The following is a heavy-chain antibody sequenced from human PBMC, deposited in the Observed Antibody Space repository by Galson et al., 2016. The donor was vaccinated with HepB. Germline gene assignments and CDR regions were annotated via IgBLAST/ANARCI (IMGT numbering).Heavy chain of an antibody. V-gene: IGHV1-18*04. D-gene: IGHD1-14*01. CDR1: GYKFIDYG. CDR2: ISIHSGNT. Sequence: SVKVSCKASGYKFIDYGIGWVRQAPGQGLEWMGWISIHSGNTDYAQKFQDRVTMTTDTSTSTVYMELRGLRSDDTAVYYCARDRSNQDFWGQGTLVTVSS. CDR3: ARDRSNQDF. J-gene: IGHJ4*02.